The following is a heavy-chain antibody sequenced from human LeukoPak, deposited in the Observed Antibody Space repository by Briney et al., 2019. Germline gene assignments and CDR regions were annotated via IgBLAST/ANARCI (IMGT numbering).Heavy chain of an antibody. CDR2: TSSDGSNN. D-gene: IGHD3-22*01. V-gene: IGHV3-30*06. CDR3: ARDNDPDYSSSPGWFDL. CDR1: GFTFSDYG. Sequence: GGSLRLSCAASGFTFSDYGMHWVRLAPGKGLEWVGVTSSDGSNNFYADSVEGRFTVSRDNSKNTLCLQMNSLRAEDTSVYYCARDNDPDYSSSPGWFDLWGQGTLVTVSS. J-gene: IGHJ5*02.